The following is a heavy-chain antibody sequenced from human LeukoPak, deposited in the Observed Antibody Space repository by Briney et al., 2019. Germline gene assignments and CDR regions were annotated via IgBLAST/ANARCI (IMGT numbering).Heavy chain of an antibody. J-gene: IGHJ2*01. CDR2: INPNSGGT. CDR3: ARYSSGWYFDL. CDR1: GYTFTGYY. D-gene: IGHD6-19*01. V-gene: IGHV1-2*02. Sequence: ASVKVSCKTSGYTFTGYYMHWVRQAPGQGLEWMGWINPNSGGTNYAQKFQGRVTMTRDTSISTAYMELNRLRSHDTAGYYCARYSSGWYFDLWGRGTLVTVSS.